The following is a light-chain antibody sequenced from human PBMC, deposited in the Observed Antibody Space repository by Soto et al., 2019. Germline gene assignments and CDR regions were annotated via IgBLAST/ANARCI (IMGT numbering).Light chain of an antibody. CDR3: QQYGRSPYT. CDR1: QSVSSSY. CDR2: GTS. Sequence: EIVLTQSPGTLSLSPGERATLSCRTSQSVSSSYLAWYQQKPGQAPRLLIYGTSSRATGIPDTFSGSGSGTDFTLTISILEPEDFAVYYCQQYGRSPYTFGPGTKLEIK. J-gene: IGKJ2*01. V-gene: IGKV3-20*01.